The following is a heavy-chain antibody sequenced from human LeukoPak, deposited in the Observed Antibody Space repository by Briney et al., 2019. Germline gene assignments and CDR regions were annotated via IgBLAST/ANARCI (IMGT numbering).Heavy chain of an antibody. D-gene: IGHD2-15*01. V-gene: IGHV1-69*13. CDR3: ARGLVVVAATLSYYYMDV. J-gene: IGHJ6*03. CDR1: GGTFSSYA. Sequence: GASVKVSCKASGGTFSSYAISWVRQAPGQGLEWMGGIIPIFGTANYAQKFQGRVTITADESTSTAYMELSSLRSEDTAVYYCARGLVVVAATLSYYYMDVWGKGTTVTISS. CDR2: IIPIFGTA.